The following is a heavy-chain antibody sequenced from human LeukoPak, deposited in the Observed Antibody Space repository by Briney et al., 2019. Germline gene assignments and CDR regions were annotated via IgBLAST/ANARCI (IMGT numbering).Heavy chain of an antibody. CDR1: GGPITSSY. V-gene: IGHV4-59*08. CDR3: ARLKPVAILDY. Sequence: KPSETLSLTCTASGGPITSSYWSWIPQPPGKRREWSGYRYCSGNTNYNSSLKSRVAMSIDTSKNQFSLKLSSVTAADTAIYYCARLKPVAILDYWGQGTLVTVSP. D-gene: IGHD5-12*01. CDR2: RYCSGNT. J-gene: IGHJ4*02.